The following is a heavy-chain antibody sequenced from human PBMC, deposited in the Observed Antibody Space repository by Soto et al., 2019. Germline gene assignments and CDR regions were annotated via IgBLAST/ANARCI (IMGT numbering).Heavy chain of an antibody. J-gene: IGHJ5*02. Sequence: SETLSLTCTVSGGSISSSSYYWGWIRQLPGKGLEWIGSRYDSGSTYYNPSRRSRVTISVDTSKNQFSLKLSSVTAADTAVYYCAGPVGSGSYYKGGWFDPWGQGTLVTVSS. V-gene: IGHV4-39*01. CDR2: RYDSGST. CDR1: GGSISSSSYY. D-gene: IGHD3-10*01. CDR3: AGPVGSGSYYKGGWFDP.